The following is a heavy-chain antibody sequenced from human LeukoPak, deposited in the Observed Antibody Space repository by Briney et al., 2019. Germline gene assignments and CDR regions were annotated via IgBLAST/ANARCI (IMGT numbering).Heavy chain of an antibody. CDR2: IYYSGST. J-gene: IGHJ4*02. CDR3: ARHMATIPFDY. CDR1: GGSISSSSYY. D-gene: IGHD5-24*01. Sequence: SETLSLTCTVSGGSISSSSYYWGWIRQPPGKGLEWIGSIYYSGSTYYNPSLKSRVTISVDTSKNQFSLKLSSVTAADTAVYYCARHMATIPFDYWGQETLVTVSS. V-gene: IGHV4-39*01.